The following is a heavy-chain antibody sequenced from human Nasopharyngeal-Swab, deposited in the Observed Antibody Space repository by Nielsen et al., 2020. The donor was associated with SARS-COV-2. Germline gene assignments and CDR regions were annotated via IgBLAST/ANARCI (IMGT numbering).Heavy chain of an antibody. J-gene: IGHJ6*03. D-gene: IGHD2-2*01. CDR2: MNPNSGNT. Sequence: ASVKVSCKASGYTFTSYDINWVRQATGQGLEWMGWMNPNSGNTGYAQKFQGRVTMTRNTSISTAYMELSSLRSEDTAVYYCARGHQYQLLFHYYYYMDVWCKGTTVTVSS. CDR1: GYTFTSYD. V-gene: IGHV1-8*01. CDR3: ARGHQYQLLFHYYYYMDV.